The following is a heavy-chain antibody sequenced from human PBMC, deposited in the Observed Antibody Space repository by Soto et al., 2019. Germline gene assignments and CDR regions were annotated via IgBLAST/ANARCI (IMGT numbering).Heavy chain of an antibody. Sequence: GESLKISCKGSGYSFSNSWIAWVRQMPGKGLEWMGIIYPGDSDSRYSPSFQGQVTISADKSISTAYLQWSSLKASDTAMYYCVRQGYGNYYDGIDVWGQGTTVTVSS. CDR3: VRQGYGNYYDGIDV. D-gene: IGHD2-15*01. CDR1: GYSFSNSW. J-gene: IGHJ6*02. V-gene: IGHV5-51*01. CDR2: IYPGDSDS.